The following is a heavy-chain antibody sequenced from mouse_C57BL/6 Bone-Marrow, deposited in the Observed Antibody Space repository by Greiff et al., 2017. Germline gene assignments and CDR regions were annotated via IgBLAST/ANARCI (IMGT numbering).Heavy chain of an antibody. CDR3: AYDPSYWYVDV. D-gene: IGHD2-3*01. V-gene: IGHV1-55*01. Sequence: QVQLQQPGAELVKPGASVKMSCKASGYTFTSYWITWVKQRPGQGLEWIGDISPGSGSTNSNEKFKSKATLTVDTSSSTAYMQLSSLTSEDSAVYYCAYDPSYWYVDVWGTGTTVTVAS. J-gene: IGHJ1*03. CDR1: GYTFTSYW. CDR2: ISPGSGST.